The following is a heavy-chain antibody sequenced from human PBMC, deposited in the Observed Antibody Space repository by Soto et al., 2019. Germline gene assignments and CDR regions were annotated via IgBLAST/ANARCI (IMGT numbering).Heavy chain of an antibody. CDR1: GFTFSNYW. CDR2: INSDGRNT. J-gene: IGHJ4*02. Sequence: EVQLVESGGGLVQPGGSLRLSCAASGFTFSNYWMHWVRQVPGKGLVWVSRINSDGRNTSYADFVKGRFTISRDNAKNTLYLQMDSLGAEDTAVYYCARLLAVAVINYWGQGTLVTVSS. V-gene: IGHV3-74*01. D-gene: IGHD6-19*01. CDR3: ARLLAVAVINY.